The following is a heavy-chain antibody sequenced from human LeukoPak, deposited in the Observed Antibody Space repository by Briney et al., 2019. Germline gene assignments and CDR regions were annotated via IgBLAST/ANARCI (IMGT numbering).Heavy chain of an antibody. CDR1: GFTFSSYW. V-gene: IGHV3-7*01. CDR3: ARDLILTMVRGNDY. J-gene: IGHJ4*02. Sequence: GGSLRLSCAASGFTFSSYWMSWVRQAPGKGLEWVANIKHDGSVQYCVDSVKGRFTISRDNAKNSLYLQMNSLRAEDTAVYYCARDLILTMVRGNDYWGQGTLVTVSS. CDR2: IKHDGSVQ. D-gene: IGHD3-10*01.